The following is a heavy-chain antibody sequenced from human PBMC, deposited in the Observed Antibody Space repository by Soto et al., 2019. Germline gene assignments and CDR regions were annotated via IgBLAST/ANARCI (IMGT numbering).Heavy chain of an antibody. CDR3: ARHWDKDYFDY. J-gene: IGHJ4*01. Sequence: GESLKISCEGSGYSFKSYWIAWVRQMPGKGLEWMGIICPGDSDTKYSPSFQGQVTISVDKSISTAFLQWASLKASDTAMYYCARHWDKDYFDYWGQGTLVTVPQ. D-gene: IGHD1-26*01. V-gene: IGHV5-51*01. CDR2: ICPGDSDT. CDR1: GYSFKSYW.